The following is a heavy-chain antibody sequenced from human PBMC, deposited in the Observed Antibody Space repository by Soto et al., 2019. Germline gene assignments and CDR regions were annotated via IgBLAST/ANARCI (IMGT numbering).Heavy chain of an antibody. Sequence: EVQLLESGGGLVQPGGSLRLSCAASGFTFSSYAMTWVRQAPGKGLEWVSVITGGVGVTYYADSVKGRFTISRDNSKNTLYLQMNSLRAEDTAVYNCAKSQGETFNKWYFHYWGQGTLVTVSS. J-gene: IGHJ4*02. CDR3: AKSQGETFNKWYFHY. CDR1: GFTFSSYA. D-gene: IGHD3-16*01. V-gene: IGHV3-23*01. CDR2: ITGGVGVT.